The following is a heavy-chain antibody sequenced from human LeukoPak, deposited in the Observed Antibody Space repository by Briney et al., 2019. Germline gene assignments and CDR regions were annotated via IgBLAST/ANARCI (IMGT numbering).Heavy chain of an antibody. CDR1: GGTFSSYA. V-gene: IGHV1-69*04. J-gene: IGHJ6*03. CDR2: IIPILGIA. CDR3: ARVETVVYVWGNYYMDV. Sequence: SVKVSCKASGGTFSSYAISWVRQAPGQGLEWMGRIIPILGIANYAQKFQGRVTITADKSSSTAYMELSSLRSEDTAVYYCARVETVVYVWGNYYMDVWGKGTTVTVSS. D-gene: IGHD2-8*02.